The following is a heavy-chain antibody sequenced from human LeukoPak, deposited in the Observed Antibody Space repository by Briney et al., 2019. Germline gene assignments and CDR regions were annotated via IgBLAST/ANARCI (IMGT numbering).Heavy chain of an antibody. V-gene: IGHV1-46*01. CDR2: INPSGGST. CDR3: ASESGSELGGPYYYYGMDV. CDR1: GYTFTSYY. J-gene: IGHJ6*02. D-gene: IGHD7-27*01. Sequence: ASAKVSCKASGYTFTSYYMHWVRQAPGQGLEWMGIINPSGGSTSYAQKFQGRVTMTRDTSTSTVYMELSSLRSEDTAVYYCASESGSELGGPYYYYGMDVWGQGTTVTVSS.